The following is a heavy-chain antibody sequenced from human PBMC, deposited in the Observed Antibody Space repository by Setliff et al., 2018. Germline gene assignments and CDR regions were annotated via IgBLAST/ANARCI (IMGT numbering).Heavy chain of an antibody. V-gene: IGHV1-24*01. Sequence: ASVKVSCKVSGYTLTELSRHWVRQAPGKGLEWMGGFDPEDGEPNYAQKFQGRVTITADESTSTAYMELRSLKSEDTAVYYCAREALQRAGLYFFDIWGQGMLVTVSS. J-gene: IGHJ4*02. CDR1: GYTLTELS. D-gene: IGHD3-10*01. CDR3: AREALQRAGLYFFDI. CDR2: FDPEDGEP.